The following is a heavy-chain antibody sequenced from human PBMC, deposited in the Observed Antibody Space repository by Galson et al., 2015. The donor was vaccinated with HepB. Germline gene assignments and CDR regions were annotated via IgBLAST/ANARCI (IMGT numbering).Heavy chain of an antibody. CDR2: ISSSSSYI. CDR3: ARVYSGYEALDY. CDR1: GSTFSSYS. Sequence: SLRLSCAASGSTFSSYSMNWVRQAPGKGLEWVSSISSSSSYIHYADSVKGRFTISRDNAKNSLYLQMNSLRAEDTAVYYCARVYSGYEALDYWGQGTLVTVSS. D-gene: IGHD5-12*01. J-gene: IGHJ4*02. V-gene: IGHV3-21*01.